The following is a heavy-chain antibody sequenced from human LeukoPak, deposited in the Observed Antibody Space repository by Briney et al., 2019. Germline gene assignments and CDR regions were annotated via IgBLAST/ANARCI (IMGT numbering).Heavy chain of an antibody. V-gene: IGHV3-9*01. D-gene: IGHD6-13*01. Sequence: GGSLRLSCAASGFTFDDYAMHWVRQAPGKGLEWVSGISWNSGSIGYADSVKGRFTISRDNAKNSLYLQMNSLRAEDTALYYCAKDIGYSSTNDAFDLWGQGTMVTVSS. CDR1: GFTFDDYA. CDR3: AKDIGYSSTNDAFDL. J-gene: IGHJ3*01. CDR2: ISWNSGSI.